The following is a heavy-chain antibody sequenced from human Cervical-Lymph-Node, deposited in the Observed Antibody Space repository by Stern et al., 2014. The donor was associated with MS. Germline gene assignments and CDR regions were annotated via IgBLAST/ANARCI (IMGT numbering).Heavy chain of an antibody. CDR2: IYPADSDT. D-gene: IGHD3-22*01. V-gene: IGHV5-51*01. Sequence: EVHLVESGAEVKKPGESLKISCRTSGYTFSNFWIGWVRQMPGKCLEWMGVIYPADSDTTYSPSFQGQVTISADESTSTAYLQWRSLKASDTAMYYCVRRRDSAGYDTFDLWGQGTMLIVSS. CDR3: VRRRDSAGYDTFDL. J-gene: IGHJ3*01. CDR1: GYTFSNFW.